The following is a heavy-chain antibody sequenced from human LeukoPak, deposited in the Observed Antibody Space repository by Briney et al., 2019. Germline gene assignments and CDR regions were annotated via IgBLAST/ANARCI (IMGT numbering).Heavy chain of an antibody. Sequence: PGXSLQISCQGSGSNFTSYWIGWVRQLPGKGLEWMGIIYPGDSDTRYSPSFQGQVTISADKSISTAYLQWSSLKASDTAMYYCARLDSNYVLGYWGQGTLVTVSS. CDR3: ARLDSNYVLGY. CDR2: IYPGDSDT. CDR1: GSNFTSYW. D-gene: IGHD4-11*01. J-gene: IGHJ4*02. V-gene: IGHV5-51*01.